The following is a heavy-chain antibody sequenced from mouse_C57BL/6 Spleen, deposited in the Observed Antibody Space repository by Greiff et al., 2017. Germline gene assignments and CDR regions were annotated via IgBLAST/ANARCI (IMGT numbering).Heavy chain of an antibody. CDR2: IDPSDSYT. V-gene: IGHV1-59*01. Sequence: VKLQQPGAELVRPGTSVKLSCKASGYTFTSYWMHWVKQRPGQGLEWIGVIDPSDSYTNYNQKFKGKATLTVDTSSSTAYMQLSSLTSEDSAVYYCARRSPGNYFDYWGQGTTLTVSS. CDR3: ARRSPGNYFDY. CDR1: GYTFTSYW. J-gene: IGHJ2*01.